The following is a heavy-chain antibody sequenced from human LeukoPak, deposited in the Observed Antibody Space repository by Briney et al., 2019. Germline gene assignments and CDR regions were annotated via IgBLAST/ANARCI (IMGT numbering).Heavy chain of an antibody. Sequence: GGSLRLSCAASGFTFSNARMSWVRQAPGKGLEWVSYISSSGSSIYYADSVKGRFTISRDNAKKSLYLQMHSLRAEDTAVYYCARDSHKFDSSGYYPDAFDIWGQGTMVTVSS. CDR2: ISSSGSSI. CDR3: ARDSHKFDSSGYYPDAFDI. J-gene: IGHJ3*02. V-gene: IGHV3-48*04. D-gene: IGHD3-22*01. CDR1: GFTFSNAR.